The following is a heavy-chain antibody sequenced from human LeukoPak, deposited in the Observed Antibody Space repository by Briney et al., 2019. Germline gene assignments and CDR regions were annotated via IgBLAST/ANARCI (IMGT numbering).Heavy chain of an antibody. V-gene: IGHV1-69*13. J-gene: IGHJ6*02. CDR1: GGTFSSYA. CDR2: IIPIFSTA. Sequence: ASVKVSCQASGGTFSSYAISWVRQAPGQGLEWMGGIIPIFSTANYAQKFQGRVTITADESTSTAYMELSSLRSEDTAVYYCAGGYSYGYRGRTYYYGMDVWGQGTTVTVSS. CDR3: AGGYSYGYRGRTYYYGMDV. D-gene: IGHD5-18*01.